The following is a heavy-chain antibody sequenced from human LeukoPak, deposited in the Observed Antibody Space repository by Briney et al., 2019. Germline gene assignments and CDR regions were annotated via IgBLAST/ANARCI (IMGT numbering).Heavy chain of an antibody. Sequence: PGGSLRLSCEVSGFSFSNFAMSWVRQAAGKGLEWVSAISGSGGSTYYAKSVQGRFTISRDNSKNTLYLQMNSLRAEDTAVYYCAKDAIGQYRPYYFDHWGQGTLVPVSS. CDR3: AKDAIGQYRPYYFDH. CDR2: ISGSGGST. J-gene: IGHJ4*02. D-gene: IGHD3-16*02. CDR1: GFSFSNFA. V-gene: IGHV3-23*01.